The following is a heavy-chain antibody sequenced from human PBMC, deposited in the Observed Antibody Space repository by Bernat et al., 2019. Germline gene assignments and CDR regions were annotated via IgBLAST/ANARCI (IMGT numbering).Heavy chain of an antibody. CDR3: ARDRPIVGATTRIDY. V-gene: IGHV1-18*01. J-gene: IGHJ4*02. CDR1: GYTFTSYG. D-gene: IGHD1-26*01. CDR2: ISAYNGNT. Sequence: QVPLVQSGAEVKKPGASVKVSCKASGYTFTSYGISWVRQAPGQGLEWMGWISAYNGNTNYAQKLQGRVTMTTDTSTSTAYMELRSLRSDDTAVYYCARDRPIVGATTRIDYWGQGTLVTVSS.